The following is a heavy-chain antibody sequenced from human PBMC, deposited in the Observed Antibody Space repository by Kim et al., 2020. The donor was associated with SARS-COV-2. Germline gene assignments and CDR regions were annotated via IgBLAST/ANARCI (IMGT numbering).Heavy chain of an antibody. Sequence: SETLSLTCTVSGGSISSSSYYWGWIRQPPGKGLEWIGSIYYSGSTYYNPSLKSRVTISVDTSKNQFSLKLSSVTAADTAVYYCARLSHRGPVWITMVRGATTPDTLDYWGQGTLVTVSS. V-gene: IGHV4-39*01. CDR3: ARLSHRGPVWITMVRGATTPDTLDY. J-gene: IGHJ4*02. CDR1: GGSISSSSYY. D-gene: IGHD3-10*01. CDR2: IYYSGST.